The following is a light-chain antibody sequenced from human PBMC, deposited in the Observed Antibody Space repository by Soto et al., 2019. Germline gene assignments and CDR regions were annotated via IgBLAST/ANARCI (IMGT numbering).Light chain of an antibody. J-gene: IGKJ2*01. CDR2: GAS. CDR1: QSVSSN. Sequence: EIVMTQSPATLSVSPGERATLSCRASQSVSSNLAWYQQKPGQAPRLLIYGASTRATGIPARFSGSGSGTEFTLTISSLQYEDFAVYYCQQYNNWPHMYTFGQGTKLEIK. CDR3: QQYNNWPHMYT. V-gene: IGKV3-15*01.